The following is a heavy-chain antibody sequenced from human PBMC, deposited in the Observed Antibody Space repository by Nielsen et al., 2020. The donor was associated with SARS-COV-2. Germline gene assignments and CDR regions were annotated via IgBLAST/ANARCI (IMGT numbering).Heavy chain of an antibody. V-gene: IGHV4-59*06. J-gene: IGHJ2*01. CDR2: IYYRGST. Sequence: SETLSLTCAVDGESLSATYWSWIRQPPGKGLEWIGYIYYRGSTSNNPSLKSRASISVDPSKNQFSLKLTSVTAADTAVYYCARGLNWYSDLWGRGTLVTVSS. D-gene: IGHD3-16*01. CDR1: GESLSATY. CDR3: ARGLNWYSDL.